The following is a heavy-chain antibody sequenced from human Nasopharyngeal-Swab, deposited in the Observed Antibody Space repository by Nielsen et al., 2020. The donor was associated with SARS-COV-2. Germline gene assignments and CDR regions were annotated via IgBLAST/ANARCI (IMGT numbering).Heavy chain of an antibody. Sequence: GESLKISCEGSGFTFNDFAMHWVRQAPGKGLEWVATMSFDGSQKDYGDSVKGRFTISRDNSNNMLYLQLNSLRAEDTAVYSCAKDVSCSSTNCFPACRHFYMDVWGKGTTVTVSS. CDR1: GFTFNDFA. V-gene: IGHV3-30*18. J-gene: IGHJ6*03. CDR2: MSFDGSQK. CDR3: AKDVSCSSTNCFPACRHFYMDV. D-gene: IGHD2-2*01.